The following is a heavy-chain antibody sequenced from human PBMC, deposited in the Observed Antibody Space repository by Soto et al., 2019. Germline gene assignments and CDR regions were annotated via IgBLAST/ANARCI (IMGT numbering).Heavy chain of an antibody. D-gene: IGHD6-13*01. V-gene: IGHV3-23*01. CDR3: AKDEGQQQLVLDY. CDR1: GFTFSSYA. CDR2: ISGSGGST. Sequence: PGVSLRLSCAASGFTFSSYAMSWVRQAPGKGLEWVSAISGSGGSTYYADSVKGRFTISRDNSKNTLYLQMNSLRAEDTAVYYCAKDEGQQQLVLDYWGQGTLVTVSS. J-gene: IGHJ4*02.